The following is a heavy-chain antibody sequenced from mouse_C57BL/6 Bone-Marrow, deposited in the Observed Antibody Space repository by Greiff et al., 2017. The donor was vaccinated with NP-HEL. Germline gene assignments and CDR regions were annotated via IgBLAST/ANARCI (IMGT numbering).Heavy chain of an antibody. CDR3: ARSQTGRFDY. CDR1: GYTFTSYG. D-gene: IGHD4-1*01. CDR2: IYPRSGNT. Sequence: VQLQESGAELARPGASVKLSCKASGYTFTSYGISWVKQRPGQGLEWIGEIYPRSGNTYYNEKFKGKATLTADKSSSTAYMELRSLTSEDSAVYFCARSQTGRFDYWGQGTLVTVSA. J-gene: IGHJ3*01. V-gene: IGHV1-81*01.